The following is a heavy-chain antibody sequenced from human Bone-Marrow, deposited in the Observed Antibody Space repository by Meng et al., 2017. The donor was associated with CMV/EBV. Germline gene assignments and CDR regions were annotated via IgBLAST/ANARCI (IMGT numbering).Heavy chain of an antibody. J-gene: IGHJ4*02. D-gene: IGHD3-16*02. V-gene: IGHV1-8*03. Sequence: ASVKVSCKASGYTFTSYDINWVRQATGQGLEWMGWMNPNSGNTGYAQKFQGRVTITRNTSISTAYMELSRLRSDDTAVYYCARADRRVTTFGGVIGGVFGYCGQGILVTASS. CDR2: MNPNSGNT. CDR3: ARADRRVTTFGGVIGGVFGY. CDR1: GYTFTSYD.